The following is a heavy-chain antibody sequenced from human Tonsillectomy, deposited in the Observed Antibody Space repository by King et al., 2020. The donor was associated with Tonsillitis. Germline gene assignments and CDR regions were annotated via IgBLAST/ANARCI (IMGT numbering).Heavy chain of an antibody. Sequence: QLQESGPGLVKPSETLSLTYTVSGGSISSSSYYWGWIRQPPGKGLEWIGSIYYSGNTYYNPSLKGRVIISVDTSKNQFSLKLSSVTAADTAVYYCARRREGYYFDSSGYYYDYWGQGTLVTVSS. CDR2: IYYSGNT. CDR1: GGSISSSSYY. D-gene: IGHD3-22*01. J-gene: IGHJ4*02. CDR3: ARRREGYYFDSSGYYYDY. V-gene: IGHV4-39*01.